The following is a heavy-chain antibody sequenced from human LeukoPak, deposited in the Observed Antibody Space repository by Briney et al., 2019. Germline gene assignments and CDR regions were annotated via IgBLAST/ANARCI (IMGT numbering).Heavy chain of an antibody. CDR3: ARGILYYDILTGYLLYYFDY. J-gene: IGHJ4*02. CDR2: IYHSGST. D-gene: IGHD3-9*01. V-gene: IGHV4-38-2*02. Sequence: SETLSLTCTVSGYSISSGYYWGGIRQPPGKGLEWIGSIYHSGSTYYNPSLKSRVTISVDTSKNQFSLKLSSVTAADTAVYDCARGILYYDILTGYLLYYFDYWGQGTLVTVSS. CDR1: GYSISSGYY.